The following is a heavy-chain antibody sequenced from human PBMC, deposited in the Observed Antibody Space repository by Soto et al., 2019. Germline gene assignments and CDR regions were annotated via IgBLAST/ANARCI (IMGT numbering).Heavy chain of an antibody. CDR3: ARVLLWFGELLSWFDP. V-gene: IGHV4-4*02. CDR2: IYHSGST. D-gene: IGHD3-10*01. J-gene: IGHJ5*02. Sequence: QVQLQESGPGLVKPSGTLSLTCAVSGGSISSSNWWSWVRQPPGKGLEWIGEIYHSGSTNYNPSPKSRVTISVDKSRNQFSLKLSSVAAADTAVYYCARVLLWFGELLSWFDPWGQGTLVTVSS. CDR1: GGSISSSNW.